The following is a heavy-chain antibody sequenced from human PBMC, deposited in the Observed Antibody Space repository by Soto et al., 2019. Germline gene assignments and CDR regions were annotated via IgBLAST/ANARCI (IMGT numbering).Heavy chain of an antibody. Sequence: SDTLSLTCTVSGDSISISTYYWGWIRHPPGKGLEWIGYIHYSGYTYYSPSLKSRLTMSVDTSKNHLSLKVSSVTAADTAVYYCARRGDSSGWYFFDYWGQGTLVTVSS. CDR3: ARRGDSSGWYFFDY. J-gene: IGHJ4*02. CDR2: IHYSGYT. CDR1: GDSISISTYY. D-gene: IGHD6-19*01. V-gene: IGHV4-39*02.